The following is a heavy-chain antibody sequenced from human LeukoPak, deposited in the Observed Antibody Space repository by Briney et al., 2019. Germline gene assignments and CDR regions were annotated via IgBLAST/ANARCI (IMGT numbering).Heavy chain of an antibody. V-gene: IGHV3-23*01. CDR3: ARLFNYYYMDV. D-gene: IGHD2/OR15-2a*01. J-gene: IGHJ6*03. CDR1: GFTFSSYA. CDR2: ISGSGGST. Sequence: GGSLRLSCAASGFTFSSYAMSWVRQAPGKGLEWVSAISGSGGSTYYADSVKGRFTISRDNAKNSLYLQMNGLSAGDTAVYYCARLFNYYYMDVWGKGTTVTVSS.